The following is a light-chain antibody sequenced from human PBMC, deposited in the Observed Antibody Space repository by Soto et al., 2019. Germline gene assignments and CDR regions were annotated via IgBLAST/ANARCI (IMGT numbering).Light chain of an antibody. Sequence: DIQMTQSPSSVSASVGYRVTITFRASQDISSWLAWYQQKPGKATNIMIYAASSLQAGVPSRFSGSGSGTDFTLTISSLQSEDFASYYCQQYNTWHPITFGQGTRLEIK. CDR3: QQYNTWHPIT. CDR2: AAS. CDR1: QDISSW. V-gene: IGKV1-12*01. J-gene: IGKJ5*01.